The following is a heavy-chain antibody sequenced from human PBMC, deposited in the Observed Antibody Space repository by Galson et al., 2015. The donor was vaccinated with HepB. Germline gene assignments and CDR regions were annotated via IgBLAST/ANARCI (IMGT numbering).Heavy chain of an antibody. CDR2: TYYRSKWYN. CDR3: ARDGVVRDFWSGYFLFDY. Sequence: CAISGDSVSSNSAAWNWIRQSPSRGLEWLGRTYYRSKWYNDYAVSVKSRITINPDTSKNQFSLQLNSVTPEDTAVYYCARDGVVRDFWSGYFLFDYWGQGTLVTVSS. V-gene: IGHV6-1*01. CDR1: GDSVSSNSAA. J-gene: IGHJ4*02. D-gene: IGHD3-3*01.